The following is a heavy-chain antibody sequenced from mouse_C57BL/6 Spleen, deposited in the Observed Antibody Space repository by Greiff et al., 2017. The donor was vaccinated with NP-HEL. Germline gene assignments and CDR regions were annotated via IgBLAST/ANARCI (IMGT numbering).Heavy chain of an antibody. J-gene: IGHJ4*01. Sequence: VQLQQSGAELVRPGASVTLSCKASGYTFTDYEMHWVKQTPVHGLEWIGAIDPETGGTAYNQKFKGKAILTADKSSSTAYMELRSLTSEDSAVYYCTRWGRPGYYLPHYYAMDYWGQGTSVTVSS. CDR2: IDPETGGT. V-gene: IGHV1-15*01. D-gene: IGHD2-3*01. CDR1: GYTFTDYE. CDR3: TRWGRPGYYLPHYYAMDY.